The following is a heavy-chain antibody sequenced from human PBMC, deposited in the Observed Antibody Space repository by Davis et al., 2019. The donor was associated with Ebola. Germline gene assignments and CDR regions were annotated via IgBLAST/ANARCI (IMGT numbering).Heavy chain of an antibody. D-gene: IGHD3-22*01. CDR1: GASISSYY. J-gene: IGHJ4*02. Sequence: SETLSLTCSVSGASISSYYWSWIRQPPGKGLEWIGYIYYSGSTNYNPSLKSRVTISVDTSKNQFSLKLSSVTAADTAVYYCASLDYDSSGLSGLDYWGQGTLVTVSS. CDR3: ASLDYDSSGLSGLDY. V-gene: IGHV4-59*01. CDR2: IYYSGST.